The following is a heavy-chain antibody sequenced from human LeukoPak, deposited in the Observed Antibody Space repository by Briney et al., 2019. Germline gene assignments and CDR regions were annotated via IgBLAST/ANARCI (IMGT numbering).Heavy chain of an antibody. J-gene: IGHJ4*02. CDR1: GFTFSRYW. CDR2: IKQAESEK. CDR3: ARAREAPANVFPDH. D-gene: IGHD2-15*01. V-gene: IGHV3-7*01. Sequence: PGGSLRLSCAASGFTFSRYWMTWVRQSPGKGLEWVANIKQAESEKYYGDSVTGRFTISRDNAENSLFLQMNSLRADDTGVYYCARAREAPANVFPDHWGQGVVVTVS.